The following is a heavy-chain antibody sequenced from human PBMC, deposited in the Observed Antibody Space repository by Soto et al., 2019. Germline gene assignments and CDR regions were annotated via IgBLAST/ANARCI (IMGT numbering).Heavy chain of an antibody. CDR3: ARHRYSYGVYYFDY. J-gene: IGHJ4*02. CDR2: IYYSGST. D-gene: IGHD5-18*01. Sequence: PSETLSLTCAVYGGSFSGYYWSWIRRPPGKGLEWIGYIYYSGSTNYNPSLTSRVTISVDTSKSQFSLKLSSVTAADTAVYYCARHRYSYGVYYFDYWGQGTLVTVSS. V-gene: IGHV4-59*08. CDR1: GGSFSGYY.